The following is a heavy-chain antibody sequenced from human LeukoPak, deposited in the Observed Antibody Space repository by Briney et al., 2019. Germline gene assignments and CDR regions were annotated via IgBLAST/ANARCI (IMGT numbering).Heavy chain of an antibody. CDR2: IKQDAGEK. D-gene: IGHD3-10*02. J-gene: IGHJ6*04. CDR1: GFTFSSYW. CDR3: AELGITMIGGV. Sequence: GGSLRLSCAASGFTFSSYWMTWVRQAPGKGLQWVANIKQDAGEKYYVDSVKGRFTISRDNAKNSLYLQMNSLRAEDTAVYYCAELGITMIGGVWGKGTTVTISS. V-gene: IGHV3-7*01.